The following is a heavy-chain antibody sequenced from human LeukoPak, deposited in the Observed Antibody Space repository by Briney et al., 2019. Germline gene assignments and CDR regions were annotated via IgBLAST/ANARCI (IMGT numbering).Heavy chain of an antibody. CDR1: GFTFSSYA. CDR2: ISAGGDTT. Sequence: GGSLRLSCAASGFTFSSYAMSWVRQAPGEGLEWVSGISAGGDTTYTADSVRGRFTISRDNSKNTLYLQMNSLRAEDTAVYYCASSLQYCSSTSCSYYYYYYGMDVWGQGTTVTVSS. D-gene: IGHD2-2*01. CDR3: ASSLQYCSSTSCSYYYYYYGMDV. V-gene: IGHV3-23*01. J-gene: IGHJ6*02.